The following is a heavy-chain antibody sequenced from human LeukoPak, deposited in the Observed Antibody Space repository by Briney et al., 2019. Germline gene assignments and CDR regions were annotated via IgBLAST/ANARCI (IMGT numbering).Heavy chain of an antibody. V-gene: IGHV1-18*01. CDR3: ATSLGILRSYYYYYYMDV. J-gene: IGHJ6*03. CDR1: GYTFTSYG. CDR2: ISAYNGNT. Sequence: ASVKVSCKASGYTFTSYGISWVRQAPGQGLEWMGWISAYNGNTNYAQKLQGRVTITADKSTSTAYMELSSLRSEDTAVYYCATSLGILRSYYYYYYMDVWGKGTTVTVSS. D-gene: IGHD7-27*01.